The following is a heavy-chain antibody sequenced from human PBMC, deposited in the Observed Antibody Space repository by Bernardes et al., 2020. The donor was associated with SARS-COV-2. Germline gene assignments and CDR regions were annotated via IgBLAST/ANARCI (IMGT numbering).Heavy chain of an antibody. V-gene: IGHV3-30*19. CDR3: ARVLRAHSPDFWSGYSIHGPEASGMDV. CDR2: ISYDGNNK. Sequence: GGSLRLSCAAPGFTFSYYAMHWVRQAPGKGLEWVAVISYDGNNKYYADSVKGRFTISRDNSKITLYLQMNSLRPEDTAVYYCARVLRAHSPDFWSGYSIHGPEASGMDVWGQGTTVTVSS. CDR1: GFTFSYYA. J-gene: IGHJ6*02. D-gene: IGHD3-3*01.